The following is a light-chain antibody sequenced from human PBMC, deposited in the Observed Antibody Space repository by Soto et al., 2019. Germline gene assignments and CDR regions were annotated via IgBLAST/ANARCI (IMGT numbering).Light chain of an antibody. J-gene: IGLJ3*02. CDR1: SSNIGSNY. CDR3: ATWDDSLSGQV. V-gene: IGLV1-47*01. Sequence: QAVVTQPPSASGTPGQRVTISCSGSSSNIGSNYVYWYQQLPGTAPKLLIYTDDRRPSGVPDRFSASKSGTSASLAISGLRSEDEADYYCATWDDSLSGQVFGGGTKLTVL. CDR2: TDD.